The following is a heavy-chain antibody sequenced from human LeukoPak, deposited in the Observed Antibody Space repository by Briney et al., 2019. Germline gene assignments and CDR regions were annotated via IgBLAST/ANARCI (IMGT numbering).Heavy chain of an antibody. CDR1: GFTFSSYA. CDR3: AKDSSYSYDSTSDY. J-gene: IGHJ4*02. V-gene: IGHV3-23*01. D-gene: IGHD5-18*01. CDR2: ISGSGGST. Sequence: PGGSLRLSCAASGFTFSSYAMSWVRQAPGKGLEWVSAISGSGGSTYCADSVKGRFTISRDNSKNTLYLQMNSLRAEDTAVYYCAKDSSYSYDSTSDYWGQGTLVTVSS.